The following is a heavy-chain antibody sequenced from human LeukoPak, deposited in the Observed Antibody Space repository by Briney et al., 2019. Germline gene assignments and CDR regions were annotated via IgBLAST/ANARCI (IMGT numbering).Heavy chain of an antibody. CDR1: GGSISSYY. CDR3: ARGSRELYSFDY. Sequence: SETLSLTCTVSGGSISSYYWSWIRQPPGKGLEWIGYIYYRGSTKYNPSRKSPLTISVDASKTQFSLKLNSVTAADPAVYYCARGSRELYSFDYWGQGTLVTVSS. J-gene: IGHJ4*02. V-gene: IGHV4-59*01. D-gene: IGHD1-7*01. CDR2: IYYRGST.